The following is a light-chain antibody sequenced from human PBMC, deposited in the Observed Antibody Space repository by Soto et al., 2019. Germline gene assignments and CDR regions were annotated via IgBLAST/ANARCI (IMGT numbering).Light chain of an antibody. CDR1: QSVRRN. J-gene: IGKJ1*01. V-gene: IGKV3-15*01. CDR2: GAS. Sequence: EIVLTQSPATLSVSAGDRGTRSSRPNQSVRRNLAWYPQRPGQAPRLPIYGASTRAAGVPARFSGSGSGTEFTLTISSLQSEDFAVYYCQQYNNWPPRKFGQGTKVDIK. CDR3: QQYNNWPPRK.